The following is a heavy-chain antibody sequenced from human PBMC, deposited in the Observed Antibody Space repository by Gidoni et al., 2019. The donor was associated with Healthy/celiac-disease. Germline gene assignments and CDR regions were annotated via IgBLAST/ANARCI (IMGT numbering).Heavy chain of an antibody. J-gene: IGHJ6*02. CDR2: ISYDGSNK. V-gene: IGHV3-30*04. D-gene: IGHD2-2*01. CDR3: AREDIVVVPAANPEGETYYYYYGMDV. Sequence: QVQLVESGGGVVQPGRSLSPSCAASGFAVSSYAMHWVRQAPGKGLEWVAVISYDGSNKYYEDSVKGRFTISRDNSKNTLYLQMNSLRAEDTAVYYCAREDIVVVPAANPEGETYYYYYGMDVWGQGTTVTVSS. CDR1: GFAVSSYA.